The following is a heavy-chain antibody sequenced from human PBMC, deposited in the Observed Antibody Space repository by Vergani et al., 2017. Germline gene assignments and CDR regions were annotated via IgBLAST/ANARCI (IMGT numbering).Heavy chain of an antibody. J-gene: IGHJ6*02. D-gene: IGHD2-21*02. CDR2: IYYSGST. CDR1: GGSISSYY. V-gene: IGHV4-59*01. Sequence: QVQLQESGPGLVKPSETLSLTCTVSGGSISSYYWSWLRQPPGKGLEWIGYIYYSGSTNYNPSLKSRVTISVDPSKNQFSLKLSSVTAADTAVYYCARAGVLAAAYYYGMDVWGQGTTVTVSS. CDR3: ARAGVLAAAYYYGMDV.